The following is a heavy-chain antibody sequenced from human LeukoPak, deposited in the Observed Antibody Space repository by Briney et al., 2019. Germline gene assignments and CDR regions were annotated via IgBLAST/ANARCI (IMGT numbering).Heavy chain of an antibody. CDR2: IYYSGST. CDR3: ARRDYYYYGMDV. Sequence: PSETLSLTCTVSGGSISSYYWSWVRQPPGKGLEWIGYIYYSGSTNYNPSLKSRVTISVDTSKNQFSLKLSSVTAADTAVYYCARRDYYYYGMDVWGQGTTVTVSS. CDR1: GGSISSYY. V-gene: IGHV4-59*08. J-gene: IGHJ6*02.